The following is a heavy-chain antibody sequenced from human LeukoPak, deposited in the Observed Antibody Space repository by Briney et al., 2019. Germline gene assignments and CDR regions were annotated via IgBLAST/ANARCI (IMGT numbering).Heavy chain of an antibody. V-gene: IGHV3-21*01. Sequence: GGSLRLSCAASGFTFSSYSMNRVRQAPGKGLEWVASISSSSSYIYYADSVKGRFTISRDNAKNSLYLQMNSLRAEDTAVYYCARSKHCGGDCYFFDYWGQGTLVTDSS. J-gene: IGHJ4*02. D-gene: IGHD2-21*02. CDR1: GFTFSSYS. CDR2: ISSSSSYI. CDR3: ARSKHCGGDCYFFDY.